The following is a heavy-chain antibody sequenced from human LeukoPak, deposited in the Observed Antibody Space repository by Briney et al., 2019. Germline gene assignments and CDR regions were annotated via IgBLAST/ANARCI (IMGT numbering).Heavy chain of an antibody. CDR3: ARESYSSGSYYNDY. D-gene: IGHD3-10*01. CDR2: ISVYNGNT. V-gene: IGHV1-18*01. J-gene: IGHJ4*02. Sequence: ASVKVSCKASGYTFTDYGISWVRQAPGQGLEWMGWISVYNGNTNYAQKLQGRVTMTTDTSTSTAYMELRSLRSDDTALYYCARESYSSGSYYNDYWGQGTLVTVSS. CDR1: GYTFTDYG.